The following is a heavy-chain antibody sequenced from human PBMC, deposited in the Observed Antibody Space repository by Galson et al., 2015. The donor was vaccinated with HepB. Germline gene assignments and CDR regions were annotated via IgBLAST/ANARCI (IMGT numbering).Heavy chain of an antibody. V-gene: IGHV1-18*04. D-gene: IGHD2-8*02. CDR3: GRDVMYRFDQ. CDR2: ISTNSGNT. Sequence: SVKVSCKASGYTFTSNGISWVRQAPGQGLEWMGWISTNSGNTDYAQKLQGRVTMTTDTSATTAYMEVRSLRSDDTAVYYCGRDVMYRFDQWGQGTLVTVSS. J-gene: IGHJ4*02. CDR1: GYTFTSNG.